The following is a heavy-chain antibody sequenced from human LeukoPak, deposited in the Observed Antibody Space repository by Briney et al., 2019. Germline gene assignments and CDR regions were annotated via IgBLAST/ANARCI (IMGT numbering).Heavy chain of an antibody. CDR2: INPSGGST. V-gene: IGHV1-46*01. D-gene: IGHD2-2*01. J-gene: IGHJ4*02. Sequence: ASVKVSCKASGYTFTSYYMHWVRQAPGQGLEWMGIINPSGGSTSYAQKFQGRVIMTRDTSTSTVYMELSSLRSEDTAVYYCARDKGRELRDIVVVPAARYYFDYWGQGTLVTVSS. CDR3: ARDKGRELRDIVVVPAARYYFDY. CDR1: GYTFTSYY.